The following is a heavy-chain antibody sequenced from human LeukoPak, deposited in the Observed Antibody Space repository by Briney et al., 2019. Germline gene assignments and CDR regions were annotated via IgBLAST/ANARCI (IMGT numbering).Heavy chain of an antibody. CDR2: ISSSSSYI. CDR3: ADKLWFGL. J-gene: IGHJ3*01. Sequence: GRSLRLSCAVSGITFTTYWMHWVRQAPGKGLEWVSSISSSSSYIYYADSVKGRFTISTDNAKNSLYLQMNSLRAEDTAVYYCADKLWFGLWGQGTMVTVSS. CDR1: GITFTTYW. D-gene: IGHD3-10*01. V-gene: IGHV3-21*01.